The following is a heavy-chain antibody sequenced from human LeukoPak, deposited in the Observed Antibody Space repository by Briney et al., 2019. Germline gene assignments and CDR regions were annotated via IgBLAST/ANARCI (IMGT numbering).Heavy chain of an antibody. D-gene: IGHD6-6*01. CDR1: GFTFSYYG. Sequence: GGSLRLSGAASGFTFSYYGMHWVRQAPGKGLEWVAVIWYDGSNKYYADSVKGRFTISRDNSKNTLYLQMNSLRAEDTAVYYCARVHFSSSPYFDYWGQGTLVTVSS. CDR3: ARVHFSSSPYFDY. V-gene: IGHV3-33*08. CDR2: IWYDGSNK. J-gene: IGHJ4*02.